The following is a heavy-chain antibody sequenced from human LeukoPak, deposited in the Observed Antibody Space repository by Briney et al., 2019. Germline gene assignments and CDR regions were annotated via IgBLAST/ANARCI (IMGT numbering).Heavy chain of an antibody. J-gene: IGHJ4*02. V-gene: IGHV3-66*01. CDR2: IYSGGST. CDR1: GFTVSSNY. D-gene: IGHD3-10*01. Sequence: GGSLRLSCADSGFTVSSNYMRWVRQAPGKGLEWVSVIYSGGSTYYADSVKGRFTISRDNSKNTLYLQMNSLRAEDTAVYYCANEAYGSGSYYTDYWGQGTLVTASS. CDR3: ANEAYGSGSYYTDY.